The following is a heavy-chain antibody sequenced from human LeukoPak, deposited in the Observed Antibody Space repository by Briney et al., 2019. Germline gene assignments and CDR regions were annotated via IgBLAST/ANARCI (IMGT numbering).Heavy chain of an antibody. J-gene: IGHJ4*02. CDR2: ISSSSSYI. V-gene: IGHV3-21*01. D-gene: IGHD6-19*01. Sequence: GRSLRLSCAASGFTFSTYTMNWVRQAPGKGLEWVSSISSSSSYIAYSDSVKGRFTISRDNAKSSLYLQMNSLRAEDTAVFYCARGQWPDYWGQGTLLIVSS. CDR3: ARGQWPDY. CDR1: GFTFSTYT.